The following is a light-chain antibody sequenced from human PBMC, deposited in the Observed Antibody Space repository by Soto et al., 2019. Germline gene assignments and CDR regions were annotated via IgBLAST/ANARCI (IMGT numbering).Light chain of an antibody. CDR1: GRDIGAYDY. CDR3: SSYTTSYFYV. V-gene: IGLV2-14*01. J-gene: IGLJ1*01. Sequence: QSALTQPASVSGSPGQSITISCTGSGRDIGAYDYVSWYQQHPGKAPKLLIYGVKNRPSGVSYRFSASKSAFTASLTISGLQAEYEAHYYCSSYTTSYFYVFGPGTKLTVL. CDR2: GVK.